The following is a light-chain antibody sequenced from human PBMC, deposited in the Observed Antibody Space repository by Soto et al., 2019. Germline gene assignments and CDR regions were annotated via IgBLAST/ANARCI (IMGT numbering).Light chain of an antibody. CDR1: SSDVGRYNY. Sequence: QSALTQPRSVSGSPGQSVTISCTGTSSDVGRYNYVSWYQQHPGKAPKLMIYDVNNRPSGVPDRLSGSKSGNTASLTISGLQAEDEADYYCRSYAGRGLVFGGGTKLTVL. CDR2: DVN. J-gene: IGLJ2*01. V-gene: IGLV2-11*01. CDR3: RSYAGRGLV.